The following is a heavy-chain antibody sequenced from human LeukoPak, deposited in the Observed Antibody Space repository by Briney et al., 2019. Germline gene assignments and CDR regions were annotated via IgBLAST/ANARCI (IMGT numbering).Heavy chain of an antibody. CDR1: GFTFSSYG. CDR3: AKAYGYCTTTSCSHEEFDY. V-gene: IGHV3-30*02. Sequence: PGGSLRLSCAASGFTFSSYGMHWVRKAPGKGLEWVAVIWYDGKEIHYVDSVKGRFAISRDNSKNTPYLQMNSLRAEDTAVYYCAKAYGYCTTTSCSHEEFDYWGQGTLVTVSS. D-gene: IGHD2-2*01. CDR2: IWYDGKEI. J-gene: IGHJ4*02.